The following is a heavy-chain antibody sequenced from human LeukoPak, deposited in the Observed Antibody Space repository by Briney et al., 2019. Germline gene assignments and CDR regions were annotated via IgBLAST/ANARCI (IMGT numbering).Heavy chain of an antibody. CDR2: TVGIGPDT. CDR1: GFTFSSYA. J-gene: IGHJ4*02. D-gene: IGHD2-15*01. CDR3: TKASAARCIGVFCYPFDH. V-gene: IGHV3-23*01. Sequence: GGSLRLSCAASGFTFSSYAMHWVRQAPGKGLEWVAATVGIGPDTYHADSVKGRFTISRDNSKNILYLQMNSLRVEDTAVYYCTKASAARCIGVFCYPFDHWGQGTLVTVSS.